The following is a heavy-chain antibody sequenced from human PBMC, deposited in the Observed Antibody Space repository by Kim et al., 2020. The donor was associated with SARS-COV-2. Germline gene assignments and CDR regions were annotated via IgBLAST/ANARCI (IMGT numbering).Heavy chain of an antibody. CDR1: GFTFDDYA. V-gene: IGHV3-9*01. Sequence: GGSLRLSCAASGFTFDDYAMHWVRQAPGKGLEWVSGISWNSGSIGYADSVKGQFTISRDNAKNSLYLQMNSLRAEDTALYYCAVTDYGTKDVWGQGTTVTVSS. D-gene: IGHD2-2*01. CDR3: AVTDYGTKDV. J-gene: IGHJ6*02. CDR2: ISWNSGSI.